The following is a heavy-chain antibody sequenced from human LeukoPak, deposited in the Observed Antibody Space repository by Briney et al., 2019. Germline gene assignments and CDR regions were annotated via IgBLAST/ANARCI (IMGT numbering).Heavy chain of an antibody. V-gene: IGHV1-69*01. CDR2: IIPIFGTA. J-gene: IGHJ3*02. CDR3: ATGRLSLDYDSSGYRDAFDI. D-gene: IGHD3-22*01. CDR1: GGTFSSYA. Sequence: SVKVSCKASGGTFSSYAISWVRQAPGQGLEWMGGIIPIFGTANYAQKFQGRVTITADESTSTAYMELSSLRSEDTAVYYCATGRLSLDYDSSGYRDAFDIWGQGTMVTVSA.